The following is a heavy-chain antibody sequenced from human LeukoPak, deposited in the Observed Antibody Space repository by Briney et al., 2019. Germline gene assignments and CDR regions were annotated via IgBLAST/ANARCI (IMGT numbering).Heavy chain of an antibody. CDR3: AKDLDSTGYFYGGDN. CDR1: GFTFSNYA. Sequence: GGSLRLSCTASGFTFSNYAMNWVRQAPGKGLEWVSLISTSDNTHYADSVKGRFTIYRDISKNTLYLQMNSLRAEDTAVYYCAKDLDSTGYFYGGDNWGQGTLVTVSS. D-gene: IGHD3-22*01. CDR2: ISTSDNT. V-gene: IGHV3-23*01. J-gene: IGHJ4*02.